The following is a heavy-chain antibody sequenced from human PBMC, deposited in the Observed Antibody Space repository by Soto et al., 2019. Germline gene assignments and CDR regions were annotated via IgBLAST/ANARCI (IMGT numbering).Heavy chain of an antibody. CDR3: ARVPGP. D-gene: IGHD7-27*01. J-gene: IGHJ5*02. Sequence: NPSETLSLTCTVSGGSISSSSYYWGWIRHPPGKGLEWIGSIYYSGSTYYNPSLKSRVTISVDRSKNQFSLKLSSVTAADTAVYYCARVPGPWGQGTLVTVSS. V-gene: IGHV4-39*07. CDR1: GGSISSSSYY. CDR2: IYYSGST.